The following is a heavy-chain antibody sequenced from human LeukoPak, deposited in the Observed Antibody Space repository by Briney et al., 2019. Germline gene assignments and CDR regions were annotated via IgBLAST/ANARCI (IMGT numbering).Heavy chain of an antibody. J-gene: IGHJ6*02. CDR1: GFTFSPYA. CDR3: AREVLPRKSRRYYYYGMDV. CDR2: ISSSGSTI. Sequence: PGGSLRLSCAASGFTFSPYAMNWVRQAPGKGLEWVSYISSSGSTIYYADSVKGRFTISRDNAKNSLYLQMNSLRAEDTAVYYCAREVLPRKSRRYYYYGMDVWGQGTTVTVSS. D-gene: IGHD1-14*01. V-gene: IGHV3-48*03.